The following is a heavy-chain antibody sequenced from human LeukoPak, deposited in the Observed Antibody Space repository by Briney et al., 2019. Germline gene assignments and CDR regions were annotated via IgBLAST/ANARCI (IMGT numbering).Heavy chain of an antibody. D-gene: IGHD3-22*01. CDR1: GGTFSSYA. Sequence: SVKVSCKASGGTFSSYAISWVRQAPGQGLEWMGGIIPIFGTANYAQKFQGRVTITADKSTSTAYMELSSLRSEHTAVYYCATHYYDSSGYLDYWGQGTLVTVSS. CDR3: ATHYYDSSGYLDY. J-gene: IGHJ4*02. V-gene: IGHV1-69*06. CDR2: IIPIFGTA.